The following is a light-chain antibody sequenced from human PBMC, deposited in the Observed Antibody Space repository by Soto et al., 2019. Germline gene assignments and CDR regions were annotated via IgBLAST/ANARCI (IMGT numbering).Light chain of an antibody. Sequence: DLQMTQSPSSLSASVGDRVTITCQASQDISNYLNRYQQKPGKAPKLLIYDASNLETGVPSRFSGSGSGTDFTFTISSLRPADIATYYCQQYDNLPFTFGGGTKVEIK. J-gene: IGKJ4*01. CDR3: QQYDNLPFT. CDR1: QDISNY. CDR2: DAS. V-gene: IGKV1-33*01.